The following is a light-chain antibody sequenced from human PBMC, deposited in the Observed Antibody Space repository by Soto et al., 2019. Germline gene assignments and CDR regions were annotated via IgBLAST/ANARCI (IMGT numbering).Light chain of an antibody. CDR2: DAS. CDR1: QSVRNN. CDR3: QQRSNWPS. J-gene: IGKJ5*01. V-gene: IGKV3-11*01. Sequence: EIVLTQSPATLSLSPGERATLSCRASQSVRNNLAWYQHKPGQAPRLLIDDASNRATGIPARFSGSGSGTDFTLTISSLESEDFAVYYCQQRSNWPSFGQGTRLEI.